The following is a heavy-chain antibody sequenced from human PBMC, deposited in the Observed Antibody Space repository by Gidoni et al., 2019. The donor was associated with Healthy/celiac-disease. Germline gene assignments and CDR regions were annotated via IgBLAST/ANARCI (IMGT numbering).Heavy chain of an antibody. CDR2: ISGSGGST. J-gene: IGHJ4*02. D-gene: IGHD6-19*01. Sequence: EVQLLASGGGLVQPGGSLRLPCAAPGFPFSSYAMSWVRQAPGKGLEWVSAISGSGGSTYYADSVKGRFTISRDNSKNTLYLQMNSLRAEDTAVYYCAKDGEGSGWPYYFDYWGQGTLVTVSS. CDR1: GFPFSSYA. V-gene: IGHV3-23*01. CDR3: AKDGEGSGWPYYFDY.